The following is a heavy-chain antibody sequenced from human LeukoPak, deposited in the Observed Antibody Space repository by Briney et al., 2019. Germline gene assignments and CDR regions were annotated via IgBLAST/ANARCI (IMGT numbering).Heavy chain of an antibody. D-gene: IGHD4-23*01. V-gene: IGHV4-59*01. Sequence: SETLSLTCTVSGGSISSYYWSWIRQPPGKGLEWIGYIYYSGSTNYNPSLKSRVTISVDTSKNQFSLKLSSVTAADTAVYYCARVAVVRAFDIWGQGTMVTVSS. J-gene: IGHJ3*02. CDR3: ARVAVVRAFDI. CDR1: GGSISSYY. CDR2: IYYSGST.